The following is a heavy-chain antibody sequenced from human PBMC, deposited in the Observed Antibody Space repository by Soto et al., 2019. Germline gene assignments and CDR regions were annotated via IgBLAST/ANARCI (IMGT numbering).Heavy chain of an antibody. CDR3: ARARVTMVRGVKEATYFDY. J-gene: IGHJ4*02. D-gene: IGHD3-10*01. CDR2: IYYSGST. Sequence: SETLSLTCTVSGGSISSGGYYWSWIRQHPGKGLEWIGYIYYSGSTYYNTSLKSRVSISVDTSKNQFSLKLSFVTAADTAVYYCARARVTMVRGVKEATYFDYWGQGTLVTVSS. V-gene: IGHV4-31*03. CDR1: GGSISSGGYY.